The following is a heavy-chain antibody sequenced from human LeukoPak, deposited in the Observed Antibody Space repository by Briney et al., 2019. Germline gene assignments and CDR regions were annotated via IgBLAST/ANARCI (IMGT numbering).Heavy chain of an antibody. CDR3: AKDRDVVVPAATNSFDY. D-gene: IGHD2-2*01. V-gene: IGHV3-23*01. CDR1: RWTFSSYA. J-gene: IGHJ4*02. Sequence: GGSLRLSCAASRWTFSSYAMSGVRPAPGRGVEWVSAISGSGCSTYYADSLKGRFTISRYNSKNTLYLQMNSLRAEDTAVYYCAKDRDVVVPAATNSFDYWGQGTLVTVSS. CDR2: ISGSGCST.